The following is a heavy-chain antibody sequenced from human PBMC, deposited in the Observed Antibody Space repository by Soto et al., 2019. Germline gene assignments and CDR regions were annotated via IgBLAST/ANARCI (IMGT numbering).Heavy chain of an antibody. CDR1: GFTFRSYG. Sequence: GGSLRLSCAASGFTFRSYGVHWVRQAPGKGLEWVAVISYDGSDKYYADSVKGRFTISRDNSKNTLYLQMSSLRAEDTAVYYCAKDQTSVGATFDYWGQGTLVTVSS. D-gene: IGHD1-26*01. V-gene: IGHV3-30*18. J-gene: IGHJ4*02. CDR2: ISYDGSDK. CDR3: AKDQTSVGATFDY.